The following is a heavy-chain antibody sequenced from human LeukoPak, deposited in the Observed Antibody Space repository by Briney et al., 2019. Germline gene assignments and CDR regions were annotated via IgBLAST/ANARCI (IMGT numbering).Heavy chain of an antibody. CDR2: ISYDGSDE. J-gene: IGHJ4*02. CDR3: ARAGVPGIPTDY. V-gene: IGHV3-30*04. D-gene: IGHD6-19*01. CDR1: GFTFSSNA. Sequence: GGSLRLSCAASGFTFSSNAMHWVRQAPGKGLEWVAVISYDGSDEYYADSVKGRFTISRDNSKNTLYLQMNSLRGEDTAVYYCARAGVPGIPTDYWGQGTLVTVSS.